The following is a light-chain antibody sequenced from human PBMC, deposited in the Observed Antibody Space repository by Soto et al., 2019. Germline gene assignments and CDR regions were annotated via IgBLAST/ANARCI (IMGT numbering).Light chain of an antibody. Sequence: QSVLTQPPSVSAAPRQRVTISCSGSSSNIGNNAVNWYQQLPGKAPKLLIYYDDLLPSGVSDRFSGSKSGTSASLAISGLQSEDEADYYCAAWDDSLKAGVFGGGTKLTVL. V-gene: IGLV1-36*01. CDR2: YDD. CDR1: SSNIGNNA. J-gene: IGLJ3*02. CDR3: AAWDDSLKAGV.